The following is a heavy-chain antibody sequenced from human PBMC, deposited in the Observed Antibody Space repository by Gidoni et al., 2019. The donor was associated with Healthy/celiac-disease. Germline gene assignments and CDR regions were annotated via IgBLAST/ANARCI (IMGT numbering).Heavy chain of an antibody. CDR2: IDPSDSYT. J-gene: IGHJ5*02. V-gene: IGHV5-10-1*01. D-gene: IGHD2-15*01. CDR3: ARHYPTPRGGLGYCSGGSCTLFDP. Sequence: KGLEWMGRIDPSDSYTNYSPSFQDHVTISADKSISTAYLQWSSLKASDTAMYYCARHYPTPRGGLGYCSGGSCTLFDPWGQGTLVTVSS.